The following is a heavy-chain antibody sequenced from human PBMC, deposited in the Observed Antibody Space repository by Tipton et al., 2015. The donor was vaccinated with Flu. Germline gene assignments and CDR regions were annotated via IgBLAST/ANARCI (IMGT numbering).Heavy chain of an antibody. CDR1: GYTFTKHG. V-gene: IGHV1-18*04. CDR3: ARPGGPAAINPFSYFDF. J-gene: IGHJ4*02. D-gene: IGHD2-2*01. CDR2: ISAYNGYT. Sequence: QLVQSGAEVKQPGASVKLSCKASGYTFTKHGITWVRQAPGQGLEWMGWISAYNGYTDFAQKFQGRVTMTTDTSASTAYMELRSLRSDDTAVYYCARPGGPAAINPFSYFDFWGQGALVTVSA.